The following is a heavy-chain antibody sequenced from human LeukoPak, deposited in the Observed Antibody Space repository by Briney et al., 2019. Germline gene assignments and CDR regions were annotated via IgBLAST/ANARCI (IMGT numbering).Heavy chain of an antibody. J-gene: IGHJ6*03. V-gene: IGHV3-21*01. CDR2: ISSSSSYI. CDR1: GFTFSSYT. D-gene: IGHD6-25*01. CDR3: ARGGTSGSMDV. Sequence: GGSLRLSCAASGFTFSSYTMNWVRQAPGKGLEWVSSISSSSSYIYYADSVKGRFTISRDNAKNSLYLQMNSLRAEDTAVYYCARGGTSGSMDVWGKGTTVTVSS.